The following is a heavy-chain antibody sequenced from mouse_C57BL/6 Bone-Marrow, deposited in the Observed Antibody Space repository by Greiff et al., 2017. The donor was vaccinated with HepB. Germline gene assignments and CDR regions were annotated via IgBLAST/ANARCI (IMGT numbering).Heavy chain of an antibody. Sequence: VQLQQPGAELVKPGASVKLSCKASGYTFTSYWMHWVKQRPGQGLEWIGMIHPNSGSTNYNEKFKSKATLTVDKSSSTAYMQLSSLTSEDSAVYYCARERRYSNYGYWGQGTTLTVSS. J-gene: IGHJ2*01. CDR3: ARERRYSNYGY. CDR2: IHPNSGST. V-gene: IGHV1-64*01. CDR1: GYTFTSYW. D-gene: IGHD2-5*01.